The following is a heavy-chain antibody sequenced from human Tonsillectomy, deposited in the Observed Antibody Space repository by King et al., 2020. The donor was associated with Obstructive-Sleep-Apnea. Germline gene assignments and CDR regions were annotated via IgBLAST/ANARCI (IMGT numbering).Heavy chain of an antibody. V-gene: IGHV1-24*01. CDR2: FDPEDGET. CDR1: GYTLTELS. CDR3: ATAPRYSGSYYPTLFDY. D-gene: IGHD1-26*01. Sequence: GKLVQSGAEVKKPGASVKVSCKVSGYTLTELSMHWVRQAPGKGLEWMGGFDPEDGETIYAQKFQGRVTMTEDTSTDTAYMELSSLRSEDTAVYYCATAPRYSGSYYPTLFDYWGQGTLVTVSS. J-gene: IGHJ4*02.